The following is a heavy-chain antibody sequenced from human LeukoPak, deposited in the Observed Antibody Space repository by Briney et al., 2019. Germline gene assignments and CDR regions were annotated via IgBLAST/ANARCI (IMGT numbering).Heavy chain of an antibody. J-gene: IGHJ4*02. V-gene: IGHV4-59*01. Sequence: PSETLSLTCTVSGGSISSYYWSWIRQPPGKGLEWIGYIYYSGSTNYNPSLKSRVTISVDTSKNQFSLKLSSVTAADTAVYCCARSRLNCGGGCYLFYFDYWGQGTLVTVSS. CDR3: ARSRLNCGGGCYLFYFDY. CDR2: IYYSGST. CDR1: GGSISSYY. D-gene: IGHD2-21*02.